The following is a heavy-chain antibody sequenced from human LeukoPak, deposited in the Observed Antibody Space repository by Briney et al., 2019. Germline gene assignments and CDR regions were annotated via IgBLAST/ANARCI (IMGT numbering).Heavy chain of an antibody. Sequence: PGRSLRLSCAASGFTFRSYGMHWVRQAPGKGLEWVAVIWYDGSNKYYADSVKGRFTISRDNSKNTLYLQMNSLRAEDTAVYYCARDNPADGYYDGMDVWGKGTTVTVSS. D-gene: IGHD1-14*01. CDR3: ARDNPADGYYDGMDV. J-gene: IGHJ6*04. CDR2: IWYDGSNK. V-gene: IGHV3-33*01. CDR1: GFTFRSYG.